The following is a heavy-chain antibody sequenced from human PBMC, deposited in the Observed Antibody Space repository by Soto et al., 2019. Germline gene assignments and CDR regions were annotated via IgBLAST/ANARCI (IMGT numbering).Heavy chain of an antibody. Sequence: GGSLRLSCAASGFTFSSYSMNWVRQAPGKGLEWVSYISSSGSTIFSADSVKGRFTISRDNAKNCLYLQMNSLRDEDTAVYYCAREAAVPPNWFDPWGQGTLVTVSS. V-gene: IGHV3-48*02. CDR2: ISSSGSTI. CDR3: AREAAVPPNWFDP. CDR1: GFTFSSYS. J-gene: IGHJ5*02. D-gene: IGHD6-6*01.